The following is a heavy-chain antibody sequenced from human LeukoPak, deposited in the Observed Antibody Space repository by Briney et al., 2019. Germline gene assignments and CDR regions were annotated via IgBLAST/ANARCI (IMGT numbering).Heavy chain of an antibody. CDR2: IWYDGSNK. Sequence: GGSLRLSCAASGFTFSSYGMHWVRQAPGKGLEWVAVIWYDGSNKYYADSVKGRFTISRDNSKNTLYLQMNSLRAEDTAVYYCARGGVRGASGFDYWGQGTLVTVSS. D-gene: IGHD3-10*01. J-gene: IGHJ4*02. CDR3: ARGGVRGASGFDY. CDR1: GFTFSSYG. V-gene: IGHV3-30*19.